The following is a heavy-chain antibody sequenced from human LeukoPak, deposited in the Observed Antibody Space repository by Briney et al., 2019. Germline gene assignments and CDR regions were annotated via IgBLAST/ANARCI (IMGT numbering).Heavy chain of an antibody. CDR1: GFTFDNYA. CDR3: ARAQWTAFDYYYYMDV. V-gene: IGHV3-9*01. Sequence: GGSLRLSCAASGFTFDNYAMHWVRQAPGKGLEWVSGISWNSGTIGYADSVKGRFTISRDNAKNSLYLQMNSLRAEDTALYYCARAQWTAFDYYYYMDVWGKGTTVTVSS. D-gene: IGHD3/OR15-3a*01. J-gene: IGHJ6*03. CDR2: ISWNSGTI.